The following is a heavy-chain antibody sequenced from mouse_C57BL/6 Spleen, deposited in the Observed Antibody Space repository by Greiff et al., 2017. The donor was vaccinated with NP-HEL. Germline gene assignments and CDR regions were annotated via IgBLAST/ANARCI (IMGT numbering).Heavy chain of an antibody. V-gene: IGHV1-55*01. CDR1: GYTFTSYW. J-gene: IGHJ3*01. CDR3: ARSGGYDPWFAY. Sequence: VQLQESGAELVKPGASVKMSCKASGYTFTSYWITWVKQRPGQGLEWIGDIYPGSGSTNYNEKFKSKATLTVDTSSSTAYMQLSSLTSEDSAVYYCARSGGYDPWFAYWGQGTLVTVSA. CDR2: IYPGSGST. D-gene: IGHD2-3*01.